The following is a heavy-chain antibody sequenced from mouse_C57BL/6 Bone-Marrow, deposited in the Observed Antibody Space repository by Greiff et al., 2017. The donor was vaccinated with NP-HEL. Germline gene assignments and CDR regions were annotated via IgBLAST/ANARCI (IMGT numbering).Heavy chain of an antibody. J-gene: IGHJ4*01. Sequence: QVQLKESGAELASPGASVKMSCKASGYTFTSYTMHWVKQRPGQGLEWIGYINPSSGYTKYNQKFKDKATLTADKSSSTAYMQLSSLTSEDSAVYYCARPLYEGYAMDDWGQGTSVTVSS. CDR2: INPSSGYT. CDR3: ARPLYEGYAMDD. V-gene: IGHV1-4*01. CDR1: GYTFTSYT. D-gene: IGHD2-3*01.